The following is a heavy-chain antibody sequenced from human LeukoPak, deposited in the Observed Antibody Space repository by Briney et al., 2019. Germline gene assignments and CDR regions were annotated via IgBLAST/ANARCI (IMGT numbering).Heavy chain of an antibody. CDR1: GFSFSSFW. CDR2: IKQDGSEE. CDR3: ARDNWGLFDY. J-gene: IGHJ4*02. Sequence: GGSLRLSCAASGFSFSSFWLNWLRQAPGKGLEWVATIKQDGSEESSVDSVKGRFTISRDNGKNSLYLQINSLRAEDTAVYYCARDNWGLFDYWGQGTLVTVSS. V-gene: IGHV3-7*04. D-gene: IGHD7-27*01.